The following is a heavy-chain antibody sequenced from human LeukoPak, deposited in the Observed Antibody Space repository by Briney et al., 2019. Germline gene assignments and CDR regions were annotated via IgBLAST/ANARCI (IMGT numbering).Heavy chain of an antibody. CDR2: TSSDLNVK. V-gene: IGHV3-30-3*01. D-gene: IGHD3-10*01. J-gene: IGHJ4*02. CDR1: GFTFRNYV. Sequence: GGSLGLSCAASGFTFRNYVIHWVRQAPGKGLEWVAATSSDLNVKLYADSVKGRFTISRDNSRSTLYLQMNSLRPEDTAIYYCAREGYYGSGSPPSLYFDYWGQGTLVTVSS. CDR3: AREGYYGSGSPPSLYFDY.